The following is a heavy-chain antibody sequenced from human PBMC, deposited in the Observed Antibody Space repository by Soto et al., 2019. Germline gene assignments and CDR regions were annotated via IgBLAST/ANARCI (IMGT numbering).Heavy chain of an antibody. Sequence: SETLSLTCAVYGGSFSGYYWTWIRQPPGTGLEWIGEINHSGSTNYNPSLKSRVTISVDTSKNQFSLKLTSVTAADTAVYYCARGGAEDNYFGPWGQGTLVTVS. J-gene: IGHJ5*02. CDR2: INHSGST. V-gene: IGHV4-34*01. CDR1: GGSFSGYY. CDR3: ARGGAEDNYFGP.